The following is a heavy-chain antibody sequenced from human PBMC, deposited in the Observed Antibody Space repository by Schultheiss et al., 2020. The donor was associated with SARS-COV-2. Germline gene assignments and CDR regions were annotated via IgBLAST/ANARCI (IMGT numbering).Heavy chain of an antibody. J-gene: IGHJ4*02. CDR3: ARKAYSSGWGHFDY. Sequence: GGSLRLSCAASGFTFSNFAMSWIRQAPGKGLEWISYISYSGSTINYADSVKGRFTISRDTARNSLYLQMNSLRADDTAVYFCARKAYSSGWGHFDYWGQGTLVTVSS. D-gene: IGHD5-18*01. CDR1: GFTFSNFA. CDR2: ISYSGSTI. V-gene: IGHV3-11*01.